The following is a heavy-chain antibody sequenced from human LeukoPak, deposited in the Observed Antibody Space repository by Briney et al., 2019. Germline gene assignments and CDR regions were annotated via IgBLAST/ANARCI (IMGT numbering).Heavy chain of an antibody. CDR3: ARVIVTTFYYYYYMDV. CDR2: ISSRSSYI. CDR1: GFTFSTYT. J-gene: IGHJ6*03. Sequence: GGSLRLSCAASGFTFSTYTMNWVRQAPGKGLEWVSCISSRSSYIYYADSVKGRFIISRDNAKNSLYLHMNSLRAEDTAVYYCARVIVTTFYYYYYMDVWGKGTTVTVSS. V-gene: IGHV3-21*01. D-gene: IGHD2/OR15-2a*01.